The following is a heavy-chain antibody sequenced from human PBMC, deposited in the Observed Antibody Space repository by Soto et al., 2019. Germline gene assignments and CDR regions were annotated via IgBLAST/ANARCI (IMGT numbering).Heavy chain of an antibody. D-gene: IGHD6-19*01. CDR3: ARASGYSSGWYFGFDY. CDR1: GYTFTGYY. Sequence: ASVKVSCKASGYTFTGYYMHWVRQAPGQGLEWMGWINPNSGGTNYAQKFQGWVTMTRDTSISTAYMELSRLRSDDTAVYYCARASGYSSGWYFGFDYWGQGTLVTVSS. V-gene: IGHV1-2*04. CDR2: INPNSGGT. J-gene: IGHJ4*02.